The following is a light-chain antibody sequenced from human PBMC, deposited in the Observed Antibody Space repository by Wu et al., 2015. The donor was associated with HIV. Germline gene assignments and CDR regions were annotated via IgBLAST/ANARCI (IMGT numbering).Light chain of an antibody. V-gene: IGKV3-20*01. CDR2: GTS. CDR3: QQYFSSPFA. CDR1: QSIDSTY. Sequence: EIVLTQSPGTLSLSPGERATLSCRASQSIDSTYLAWYQQKLGQAPRLLIYGTSKRAAGIPDRFSGSGSGTDFTLTINRVEPEDFAVYYCQQYFSSPFAFGRGTKVE. J-gene: IGKJ4*01.